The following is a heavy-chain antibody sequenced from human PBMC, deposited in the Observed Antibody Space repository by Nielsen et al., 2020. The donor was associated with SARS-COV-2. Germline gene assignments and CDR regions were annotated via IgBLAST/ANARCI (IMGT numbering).Heavy chain of an antibody. V-gene: IGHV1-3*01. J-gene: IGHJ4*02. CDR2: INAGNGNT. D-gene: IGHD3-16*01. CDR1: GYSFTSYA. CDR3: ARGKGGDPLFDY. Sequence: ASVKVSCKASGYSFTSYAMHWVWQAPGQRLEWMGWINAGNGNTKYSQKFQGRVTITRDTSASTAYMELSSLRSEDTAVYYCARGKGGDPLFDYWGQGTLVTVSS.